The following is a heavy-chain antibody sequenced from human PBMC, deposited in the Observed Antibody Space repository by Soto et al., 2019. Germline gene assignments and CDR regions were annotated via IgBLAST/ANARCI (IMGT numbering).Heavy chain of an antibody. CDR3: ASVRVRFLEWLGSEG. D-gene: IGHD3-3*01. CDR1: GGTFSSYA. J-gene: IGHJ4*02. Sequence: QVQLVQSGAEVKKPGSSVKVSCKASGGTFSSYAISWVRQAPGQGLEWMGGIIPIFGTANYAQKFQGRVTITADESTSTAYMELSSLRSEDTAVHYCASVRVRFLEWLGSEGWGQGTLVTVSS. V-gene: IGHV1-69*12. CDR2: IIPIFGTA.